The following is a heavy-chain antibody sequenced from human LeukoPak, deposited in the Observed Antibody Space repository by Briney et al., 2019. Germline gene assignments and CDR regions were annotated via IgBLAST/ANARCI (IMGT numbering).Heavy chain of an antibody. CDR3: AKDGEHSGYSYGNPFWNYYYYYYMDV. D-gene: IGHD5-18*01. CDR1: GFTFINYG. J-gene: IGHJ6*03. Sequence: TGGSLRLSCAASGFTFINYGMHWVRQAPGKGLEWVAFIRYDGSNKYYADSVKGRFTISRDNSKNTLYLQMNSLRAEDTAVYYCAKDGEHSGYSYGNPFWNYYYYYYMDVWGKGTTVTISS. CDR2: IRYDGSNK. V-gene: IGHV3-30*02.